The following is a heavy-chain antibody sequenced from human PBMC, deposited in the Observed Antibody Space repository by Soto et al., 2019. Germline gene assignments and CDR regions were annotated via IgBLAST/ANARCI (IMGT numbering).Heavy chain of an antibody. J-gene: IGHJ4*02. D-gene: IGHD3-22*01. CDR1: GFSLSTSGVG. CDR2: IYWDDDK. Sequence: QITLKESGPTLVKPTQTLTLTCTVSGFSLSTSGVGVGWIRQPPGNALEWLALIYWDDDKRYSPSLKSRLTITKDTSKNQVVLTMTNMDPVDTATYSCAHGNYYDSSGDYYFDYWGQVTLVTVSS. V-gene: IGHV2-5*02. CDR3: AHGNYYDSSGDYYFDY.